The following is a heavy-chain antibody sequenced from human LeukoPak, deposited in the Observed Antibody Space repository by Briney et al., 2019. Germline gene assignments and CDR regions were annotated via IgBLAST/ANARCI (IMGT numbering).Heavy chain of an antibody. V-gene: IGHV3-74*01. CDR3: AKDQDDFWSFFDY. CDR1: GFTLNGYW. Sequence: GGSLRLSCAAPGFTLNGYWMHWVRQAPGKGLVWVSRINSDGSTTSYADSVKGRFTISRDNSKNTLDLQMNSLRAEDTAVYYCAKDQDDFWSFFDYWGQGTLVTVSS. D-gene: IGHD3-3*01. J-gene: IGHJ4*02. CDR2: INSDGSTT.